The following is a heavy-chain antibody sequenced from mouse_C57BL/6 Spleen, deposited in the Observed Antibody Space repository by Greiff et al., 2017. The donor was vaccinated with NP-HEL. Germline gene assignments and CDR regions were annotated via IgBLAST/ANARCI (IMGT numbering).Heavy chain of an antibody. CDR1: GFTFSDYG. V-gene: IGHV5-17*01. J-gene: IGHJ1*03. Sequence: EVQVVESGGGLVKPGGSLKLSCAASGFTFSDYGMHWVRQAPETGLEWVAYISSGSSTIYYADTVKGRFTISRDNAKNTLFLQMTSLRSEDTAMYYCAKHYDYGWYFDVWGTGTTVTVSS. CDR3: AKHYDYGWYFDV. D-gene: IGHD2-4*01. CDR2: ISSGSSTI.